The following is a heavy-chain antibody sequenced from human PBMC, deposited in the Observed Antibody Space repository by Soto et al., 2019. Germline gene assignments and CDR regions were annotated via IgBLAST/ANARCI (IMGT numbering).Heavy chain of an antibody. CDR3: ARGRGDGYNQNWYFDL. V-gene: IGHV4-34*01. J-gene: IGHJ2*01. Sequence: VHLQQWGAGLLKPSETLSLTCAVYGGSFSGYYWSWIRQPPGKGLESIGEINNGGSSNYNPSLKSRGSMSVGTSNNQFSLKLTSVTAADTAVYYCARGRGDGYNQNWYFDLWGRGTLVTVSS. CDR1: GGSFSGYY. CDR2: INNGGSS. D-gene: IGHD3-10*01.